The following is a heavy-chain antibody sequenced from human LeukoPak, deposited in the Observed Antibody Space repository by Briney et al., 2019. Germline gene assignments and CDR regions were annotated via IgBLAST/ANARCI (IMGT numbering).Heavy chain of an antibody. CDR2: IIPIFGTA. D-gene: IGHD3-10*01. V-gene: IGHV1-69*05. CDR1: GGTFSSYA. J-gene: IGHJ4*02. Sequence: GASVKVSCKASGGTFSSYAISWVRQAPGQGLEWMGGIIPIFGTANYAQKFQGRVTMTRDTSTSTVYMELSSLRSEDTAVYYCARDEKTSMVRGVSDYWGQGTLVTVSS. CDR3: ARDEKTSMVRGVSDY.